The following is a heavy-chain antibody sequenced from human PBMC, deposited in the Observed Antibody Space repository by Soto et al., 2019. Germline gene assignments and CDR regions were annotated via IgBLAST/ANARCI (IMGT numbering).Heavy chain of an antibody. D-gene: IGHD2-15*01. CDR2: IYYNGDT. V-gene: IGHV4-39*01. Sequence: SATLSLNCSFPCGSICSHRHSCDSNRQPPGHGLEWIGSIYYNGDTYYNPSLKSRVTISVDTSKNQFSVKLNSVTAADTAVYYCARHQSIVVVTAARAFDIGGQGTMVTVSS. CDR1: CGSICSHRHS. J-gene: IGHJ3*02. CDR3: ARHQSIVVVTAARAFDI.